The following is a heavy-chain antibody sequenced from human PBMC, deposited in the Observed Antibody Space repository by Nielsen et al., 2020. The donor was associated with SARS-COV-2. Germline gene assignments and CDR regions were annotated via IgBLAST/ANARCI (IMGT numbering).Heavy chain of an antibody. CDR3: AKVGSGIAAAGSYYYYMDV. V-gene: IGHV3-21*01. D-gene: IGHD6-13*01. J-gene: IGHJ6*03. Sequence: WIRQPPGKGLEWVSSISSSSSYIYYTDSVKGRFTISRDNSKNTLYLQMNSLRAEDTAVYYCAKVGSGIAAAGSYYYYMDVWGKGTTVTVSS. CDR2: ISSSSSYI.